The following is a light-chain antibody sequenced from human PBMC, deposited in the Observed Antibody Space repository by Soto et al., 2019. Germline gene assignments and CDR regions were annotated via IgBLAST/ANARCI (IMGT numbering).Light chain of an antibody. Sequence: VLSHSPRNLSLSPGETATLSCRASQIIKTFYFGWYQQKPGQSPRLLIYGVYSRATGTPDRFSGSGSGTDFTLTICRLEPEDSAVYCSQFYGISLITFGQVTRLEIK. J-gene: IGKJ5*01. CDR2: GVY. CDR3: QFYGISLIT. CDR1: QIIKTFY. V-gene: IGKV3-20*01.